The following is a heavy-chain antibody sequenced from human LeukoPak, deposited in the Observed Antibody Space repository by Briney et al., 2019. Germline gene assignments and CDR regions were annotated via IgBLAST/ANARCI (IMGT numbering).Heavy chain of an antibody. CDR1: GFTFSDYY. CDR2: IKQDGSEK. CDR3: AKGSNWNLPYYFDY. D-gene: IGHD1-20*01. J-gene: IGHJ4*02. Sequence: AGGSLRLSCAASGFTFSDYYMSWIRQAPGKGLEWVANIKQDGSEKYYVDSVKGRFTISRDNAKNSLYLQMNSLRAEDTAVYYCAKGSNWNLPYYFDYWGQGTLVTVSS. V-gene: IGHV3-7*01.